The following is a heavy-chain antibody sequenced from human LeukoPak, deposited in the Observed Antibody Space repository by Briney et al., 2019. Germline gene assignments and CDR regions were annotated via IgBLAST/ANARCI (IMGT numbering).Heavy chain of an antibody. Sequence: GGSLRLSCAASGFTFSSYWMHWVRQAPGKGLVWVSRINSDGSSTSYADSVKGRFAISRDNAKNTLYLQMNSQRAEDTAVYYCARSFFLEWLLFAANYYYYMDAWGKGTTVTVSS. CDR1: GFTFSSYW. D-gene: IGHD3-3*01. J-gene: IGHJ6*03. CDR3: ARSFFLEWLLFAANYYYYMDA. CDR2: INSDGSST. V-gene: IGHV3-74*01.